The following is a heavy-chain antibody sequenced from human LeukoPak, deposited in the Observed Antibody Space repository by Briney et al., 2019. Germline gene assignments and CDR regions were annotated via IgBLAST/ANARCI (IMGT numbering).Heavy chain of an antibody. V-gene: IGHV1-18*01. D-gene: IGHD3-3*01. J-gene: IGHJ4*02. CDR1: GYTFTSYG. CDR3: ARVAITIFGVVIPIDY. Sequence: ASVKVSCKASGYTFTSYGISWVRQAPGQGLEWMGWISAYNGNTNYAQMLQGRVTMTTDTSTSTAYMELRSLRSDDTAVYYCARVAITIFGVVIPIDYWGQGTLVTVSS. CDR2: ISAYNGNT.